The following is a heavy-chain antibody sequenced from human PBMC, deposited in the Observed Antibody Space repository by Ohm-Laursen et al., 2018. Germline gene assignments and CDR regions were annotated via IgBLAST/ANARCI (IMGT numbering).Heavy chain of an antibody. CDR1: GGSISGYY. J-gene: IGHJ4*02. CDR3: ARGFSGWWGRIDY. Sequence: SDTLSLTWTVSGGSISGYYWSWIRQPPGKGLEWIGEINHSRSTKYNSSFKSQVTISVDTSKNQFSLKLSSVTAADTAVYYCARGFSGWWGRIDYWGQGILVTVSS. V-gene: IGHV4-34*01. D-gene: IGHD6-19*01. CDR2: INHSRST.